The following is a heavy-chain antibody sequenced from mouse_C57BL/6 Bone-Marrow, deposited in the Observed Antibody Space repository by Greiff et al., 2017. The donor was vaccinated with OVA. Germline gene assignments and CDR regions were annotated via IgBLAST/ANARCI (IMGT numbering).Heavy chain of an antibody. CDR1: GYTFTSYW. V-gene: IGHV1-69*01. CDR3: ARRSFYYYGSSPYFDY. Sequence: VQLQQSGAELVMPGASVKLSCKASGYTFTSYWMHWVKQRPGQGLEWIGEIDPSDSYTNYNQKFKGKSTLTVDKSSSTAYMQLSSLTSEDSAVYYRARRSFYYYGSSPYFDYRGQGTTLTVSS. D-gene: IGHD1-1*01. CDR2: IDPSDSYT. J-gene: IGHJ2*01.